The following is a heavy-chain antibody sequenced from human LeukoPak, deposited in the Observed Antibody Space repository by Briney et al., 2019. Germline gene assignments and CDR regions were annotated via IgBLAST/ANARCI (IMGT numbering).Heavy chain of an antibody. V-gene: IGHV4-61*02. CDR2: NTTGTT. CDR1: GDSIANTFYY. J-gene: IGHJ4*02. Sequence: SETLSLTCTVSGDSIANTFYYWNWLRQPAGKGLEWIGRNTTGTTNYNPSLKSRVTISMDTARNQFSLKLSSVTAADTAVYYCGRRQDGHDYWGQGTLVTVS. CDR3: GRRQDGHDY.